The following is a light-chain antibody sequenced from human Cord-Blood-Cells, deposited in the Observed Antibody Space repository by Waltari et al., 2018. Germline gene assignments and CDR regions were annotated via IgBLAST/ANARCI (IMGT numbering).Light chain of an antibody. CDR3: NSRDSSGNHLRVV. V-gene: IGLV3-19*01. CDR2: GKN. J-gene: IGLJ2*01. Sequence: SSELTQDPAVSMALGQTVRITCQGDSLRSYYASWYQQKPGQAPVLVIYGKNNRPSGIPDRFSGSSSGNTASLTITGAQAEDEADYYCNSRDSSGNHLRVVFGGGTKLTVL. CDR1: SLRSYY.